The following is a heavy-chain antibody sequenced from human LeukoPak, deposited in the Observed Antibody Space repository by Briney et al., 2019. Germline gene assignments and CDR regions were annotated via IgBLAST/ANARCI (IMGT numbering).Heavy chain of an antibody. CDR1: GVSTSSGDYF. V-gene: IGHV4-30-4*01. Sequence: PSETLSLTCTVSGVSTSSGDYFWSWIRQPPGKGLEWIGYIYYSGTTYYNPSLKSRVTISVDTSKNQFSLNLSSVTAADTAVYFCARETMAGHFDYWGQGTLVTVSS. CDR3: ARETMAGHFDY. D-gene: IGHD6-19*01. J-gene: IGHJ4*02. CDR2: IYYSGTT.